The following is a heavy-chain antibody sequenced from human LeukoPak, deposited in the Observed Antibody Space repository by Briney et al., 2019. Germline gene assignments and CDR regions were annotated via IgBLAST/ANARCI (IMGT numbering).Heavy chain of an antibody. V-gene: IGHV3-23*01. J-gene: IGHJ4*02. Sequence: PGGSLRLSCVASGFTFSNSAMSWVRQAPGKGLEWVSGFTRNDETTSYADSVKGRFTISRDNSRDTLYLQLNSLTAEDTAVYYCAKVKVVGYSTFDYWGQGTLVTVSP. D-gene: IGHD3-22*01. CDR2: FTRNDETT. CDR1: GFTFSNSA. CDR3: AKVKVVGYSTFDY.